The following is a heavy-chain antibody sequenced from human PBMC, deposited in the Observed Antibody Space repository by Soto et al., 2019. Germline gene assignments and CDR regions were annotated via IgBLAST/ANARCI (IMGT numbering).Heavy chain of an antibody. J-gene: IGHJ4*02. Sequence: AETLSLTCTVSGGSVSNSNYYWGWIRQSPGKGLEWIGSVYYRGRSYSKSSVKSRVTISVDTSKNQFSLNLNSVTASDTAVYFCVSQRTSVLTQAYFDYWGPGALVTVSS. CDR3: VSQRTSVLTQAYFDY. CDR2: VYYRGRS. V-gene: IGHV4-39*01. CDR1: GGSVSNSNYY. D-gene: IGHD2-8*01.